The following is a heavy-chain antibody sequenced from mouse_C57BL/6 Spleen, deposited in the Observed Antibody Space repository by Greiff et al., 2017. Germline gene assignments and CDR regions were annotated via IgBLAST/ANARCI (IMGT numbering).Heavy chain of an antibody. Sequence: EVQRVESGGGLVKPGGSLKLSCAASGFTFSDYGMHWVRQAPEKGLEWVAYISSGSSTIYYADTVKGRFTISRDNAKNTLFLQMTSLRSEDTAMYYCARNYDHYAMDYWGQGTSVTVSS. CDR2: ISSGSSTI. V-gene: IGHV5-17*01. CDR3: ARNYDHYAMDY. J-gene: IGHJ4*01. D-gene: IGHD2-4*01. CDR1: GFTFSDYG.